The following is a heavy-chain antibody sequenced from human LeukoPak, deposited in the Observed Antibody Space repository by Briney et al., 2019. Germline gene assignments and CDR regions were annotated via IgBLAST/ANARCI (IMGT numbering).Heavy chain of an antibody. CDR3: ARQLDYGSGSSYGMDV. J-gene: IGHJ6*02. CDR2: INPNSGGT. D-gene: IGHD3-16*01. Sequence: GASVKVSCKASGYTFTGYYMHWVRQAPGQGLEWMGRINPNSGGTNYAQKFQGRVTMTRDTSISTAYMELSRLRSDDTAVYYCARQLDYGSGSSYGMDVWGQGTTVTVSS. CDR1: GYTFTGYY. V-gene: IGHV1-2*06.